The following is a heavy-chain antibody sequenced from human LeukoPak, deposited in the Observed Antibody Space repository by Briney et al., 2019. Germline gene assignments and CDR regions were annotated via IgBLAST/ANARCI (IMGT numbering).Heavy chain of an antibody. CDR1: GYTFTSYY. CDR3: ARALVPDS. Sequence: ASVKVSCKAFGYTFTSYYMHWVRQAPGQGPEWMGWINPSSGGTNYAQKFQGRVTLTRDTSITTSYMELSRLTPDDTAMYYCARALVPDSWGQGTLVTVSS. V-gene: IGHV1-2*02. D-gene: IGHD2-8*02. J-gene: IGHJ4*02. CDR2: INPSSGGT.